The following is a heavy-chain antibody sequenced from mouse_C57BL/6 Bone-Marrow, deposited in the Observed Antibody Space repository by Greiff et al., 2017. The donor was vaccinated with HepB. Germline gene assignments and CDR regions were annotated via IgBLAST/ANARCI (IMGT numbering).Heavy chain of an antibody. V-gene: IGHV1-50*01. Sequence: QVQLQQPGAELVKPGASVKLSCKASGYTFTSYWMQWVKQRPGQGLEWIGEIDPSDSYTNYNQKFKGKATLTVDTSSSAAYMQLSSLTSEDSAVYYCARGTTVVAIDNWGQGTTLTVSS. CDR2: IDPSDSYT. CDR1: GYTFTSYW. J-gene: IGHJ2*01. CDR3: ARGTTVVAIDN. D-gene: IGHD1-1*01.